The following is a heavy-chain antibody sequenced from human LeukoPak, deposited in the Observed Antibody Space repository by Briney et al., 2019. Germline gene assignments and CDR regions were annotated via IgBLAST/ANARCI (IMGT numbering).Heavy chain of an antibody. CDR2: IYYSGST. CDR3: ARSPYSSSSEFGY. Sequence: SETLSLTCTVSGGSISSYYWSWIRQPPGKGLEWIGYIYYSGSTNYNPSLKSRVTISVDTSKNQFSLKLSSVTAADTAVYYCARSPYSSSSEFGYWGQGTLVTVSS. J-gene: IGHJ4*02. V-gene: IGHV4-59*01. CDR1: GGSISSYY. D-gene: IGHD6-6*01.